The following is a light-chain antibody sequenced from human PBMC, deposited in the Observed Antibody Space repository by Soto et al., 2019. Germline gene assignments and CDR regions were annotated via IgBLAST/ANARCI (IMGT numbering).Light chain of an antibody. CDR3: AAWDDGLSAEL. J-gene: IGLJ2*01. Sequence: QLVLTQPPSASGTPGQRVTISCSGSSSNIGRNSVCWYQHVPGTAPKLLISNNNQRPSGVPDRFSGSKSGTSASLAISGLRSEDEADYYCAAWDDGLSAELFGGGTKLTVL. V-gene: IGLV1-47*02. CDR2: NNN. CDR1: SSNIGRNS.